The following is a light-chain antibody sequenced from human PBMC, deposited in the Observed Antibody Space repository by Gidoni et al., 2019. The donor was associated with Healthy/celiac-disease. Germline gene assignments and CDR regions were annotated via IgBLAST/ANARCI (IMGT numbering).Light chain of an antibody. V-gene: IGLV3-1*01. Sequence: SYEMTQPPSVSVSPGHTASITCSGDKLGDKYACWYQQKPDQSPVLVIYQDSKRPSGIPERFSGSNSGNTATLTISGTQAMDEADYFCQAWDSSSRVVFGGGTKLTVL. CDR1: KLGDKY. J-gene: IGLJ2*01. CDR2: QDS. CDR3: QAWDSSSRVV.